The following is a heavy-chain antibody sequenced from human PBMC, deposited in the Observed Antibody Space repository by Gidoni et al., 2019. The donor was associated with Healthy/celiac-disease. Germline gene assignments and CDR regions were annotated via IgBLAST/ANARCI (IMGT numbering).Heavy chain of an antibody. CDR1: GYSFTSYW. CDR2: IYPGDSDT. CDR3: ARLWDGAAADNGGIDY. Sequence: EVQLVQSGAAVKKPGESLKISCKGSGYSFTSYWIGWVRQMPGKGLEWMGFIYPGDSDTRYSPSFQGQVTISADKSISTAYLQWSSLKASDTAMYYCARLWDGAAADNGGIDYWGQGTLVTVSS. D-gene: IGHD6-13*01. J-gene: IGHJ4*02. V-gene: IGHV5-51*01.